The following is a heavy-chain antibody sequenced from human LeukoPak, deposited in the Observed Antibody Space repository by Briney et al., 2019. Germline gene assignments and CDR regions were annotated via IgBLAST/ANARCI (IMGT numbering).Heavy chain of an antibody. V-gene: IGHV4-59*12. Sequence: SETLSLTCTVSGGSINSYYWGWIRQPPGKGLEWIGNIYYRGSTNYNPSLKSRVTMSVDTSKNQFSLNLNSVTAADMAVYYCASLLVPGNFDYWGQGTLVTVSP. J-gene: IGHJ4*02. D-gene: IGHD2-8*02. CDR3: ASLLVPGNFDY. CDR1: GGSINSYY. CDR2: IYYRGST.